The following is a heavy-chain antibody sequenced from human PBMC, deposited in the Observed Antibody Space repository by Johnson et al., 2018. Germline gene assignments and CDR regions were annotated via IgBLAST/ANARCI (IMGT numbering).Heavy chain of an antibody. V-gene: IGHV3-33*01. D-gene: IGHD3-22*01. Sequence: QVQLVESGGGVVQPGRSLRLSCAASGFTFSSYGMHWVRQAPGKGLEWVAVIWYDGSNKYYADSVKGRFTISRDNSKNTLYLQMNSLRAEDPAVYYCARAAMIVVTRQAFDIWGQGTMVTVSS. CDR1: GFTFSSYG. CDR3: ARAAMIVVTRQAFDI. CDR2: IWYDGSNK. J-gene: IGHJ3*02.